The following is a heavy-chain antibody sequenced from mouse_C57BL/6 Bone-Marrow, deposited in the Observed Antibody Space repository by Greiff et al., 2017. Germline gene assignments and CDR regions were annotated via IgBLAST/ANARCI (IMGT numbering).Heavy chain of an antibody. V-gene: IGHV5-17*01. CDR2: LSSGSGTI. CDR1: GFTFSDYG. J-gene: IGHJ1*03. CDR3: ARWLLRWYFDV. Sequence: EVQRVESGGGLVKPGGSLKLSCAASGFTFSDYGMHWVRQAPEKGLEWVAYLSSGSGTIYYADTVQGRFTISRDNAKNTLFLQMTSLRSEDTAMYYCARWLLRWYFDVWGTGTTVTVSS. D-gene: IGHD2-3*01.